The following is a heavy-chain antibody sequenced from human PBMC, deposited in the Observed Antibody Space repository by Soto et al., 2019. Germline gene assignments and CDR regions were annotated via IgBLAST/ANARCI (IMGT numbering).Heavy chain of an antibody. D-gene: IGHD3-22*01. J-gene: IGHJ5*02. CDR3: AGSTARLTGITMTVSNWFGP. V-gene: IGHV3-48*03. Sequence: GGSLRLSCTASGYTFSDYEMNWVRQAPGKGLEWVSYISGGGGTIHYADSVRGRFTISRDNAKNSLYLQMNSLRAEDTAVYYCAGSTARLTGITMTVSNWFGPWGQGTLVTVSS. CDR2: ISGGGGTI. CDR1: GYTFSDYE.